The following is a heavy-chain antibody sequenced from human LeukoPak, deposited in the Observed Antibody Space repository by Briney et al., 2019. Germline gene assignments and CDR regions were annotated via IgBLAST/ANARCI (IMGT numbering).Heavy chain of an antibody. J-gene: IGHJ5*02. CDR1: GGSISSGGYS. D-gene: IGHD3-10*01. V-gene: IGHV4-30-2*01. CDR3: ARGGEWFGELEGNWFDP. CDR2: IYHSGST. Sequence: SQTLSLTCAVSGGSISSGGYSWSWIRQPPGKGLEWIGYIYHSGSTYYNPSLKSRVTISVDRSKNRFSLKLSSVTAADTAVYYCARGGEWFGELEGNWFDPWGQGTLVTVSS.